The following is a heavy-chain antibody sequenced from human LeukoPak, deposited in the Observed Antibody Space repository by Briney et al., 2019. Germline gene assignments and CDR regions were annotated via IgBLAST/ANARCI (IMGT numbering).Heavy chain of an antibody. CDR3: ARDLYSGSYFDY. Sequence: GGSLRLSCAASGFTFSSYGMHWVRQAPGKGLEWVAVIWYDGSNKYYADSVKGRFTISRDNSKNTLYLQMNSLRAEDTAVYYCARDLYSGSYFDYWGQGTLVTVSS. J-gene: IGHJ4*02. V-gene: IGHV3-33*08. D-gene: IGHD1-26*01. CDR2: IWYDGSNK. CDR1: GFTFSSYG.